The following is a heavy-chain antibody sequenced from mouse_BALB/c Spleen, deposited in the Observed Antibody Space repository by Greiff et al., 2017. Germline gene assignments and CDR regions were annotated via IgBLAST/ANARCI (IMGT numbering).Heavy chain of an antibody. CDR1: GFTFNTYA. D-gene: IGHD3-3*01. Sequence: EVKLVESGGGLVQPKGSLKLSCAASGFTFNTYAMNWVRQAPGKGLEWVARIRSKSNNYATYYADSVKDRFTISRDDSQSMLYLQMNNLKTEDTAMYYCVRQRGLGYYAMDYWGQGTSVTVSS. CDR3: VRQRGLGYYAMDY. V-gene: IGHV10-1*02. J-gene: IGHJ4*01. CDR2: IRSKSNNYAT.